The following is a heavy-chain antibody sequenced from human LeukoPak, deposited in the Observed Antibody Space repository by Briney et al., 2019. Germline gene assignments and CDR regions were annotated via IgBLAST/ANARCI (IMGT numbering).Heavy chain of an antibody. CDR2: MNPNTGNT. V-gene: IGHV1-8*02. Sequence: ASVKVSCKASGYTFTSYGISWVRQATGQGLERMGWMNPNTGNTGYAQKFQGRVTMTRNTSINTAYMDLSSLRSDDTAVYYCAREGPSSSSSPFDYWGQGALVTVSS. CDR3: AREGPSSSSSPFDY. D-gene: IGHD6-13*01. CDR1: GYTFTSYG. J-gene: IGHJ4*02.